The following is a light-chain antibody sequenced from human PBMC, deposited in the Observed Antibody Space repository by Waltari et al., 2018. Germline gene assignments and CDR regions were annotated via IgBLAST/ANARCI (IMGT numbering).Light chain of an antibody. CDR1: QIFSKW. CDR2: QAS. V-gene: IGKV1-5*03. J-gene: IGKJ1*01. CDR3: QQYNSYPWT. Sequence: DIQMTQSPSTLSASIGDRVTITCRASQIFSKWLAWYQQKPGKAPTLLIHQASTLRSGVPSRFSGSESGTEFILTINSLQPDDFATYYCQQYNSYPWTFGQGTKVEIK.